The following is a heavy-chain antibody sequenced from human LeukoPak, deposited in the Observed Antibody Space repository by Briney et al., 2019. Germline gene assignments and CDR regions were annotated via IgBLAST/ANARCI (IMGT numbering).Heavy chain of an antibody. J-gene: IGHJ4*02. CDR1: GGSITNYY. V-gene: IGHV4-4*07. D-gene: IGHD3-9*01. Sequence: SETLSLTCTVSGGSITNYYWSWIRQSAGKGLEWIGRIYSTGIITYNPSLKSRATISVDTSKNQFSLKLTSVTAADTAVYFCARGEDFERYYLAYWGQGTLVTVSS. CDR3: ARGEDFERYYLAY. CDR2: IYSTGII.